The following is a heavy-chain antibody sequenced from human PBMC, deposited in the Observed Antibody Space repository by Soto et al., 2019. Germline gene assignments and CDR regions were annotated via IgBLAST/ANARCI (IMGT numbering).Heavy chain of an antibody. D-gene: IGHD2-15*01. CDR2: IKSKTDGGTT. CDR1: GFTFSNAW. Sequence: EVQLVESGGGLVKPGGSLRLSCAASGFTFSNAWMSWVRQAPGKGLEWVGRIKSKTDGGTTDYAASVKGRFTISRDDSINTLYLQMTSLRTEVTAVYYCTTGGLIVVVVAATLNGFVPWGQGTLVTVSS. V-gene: IGHV3-15*01. J-gene: IGHJ5*02. CDR3: TTGGLIVVVVAATLNGFVP.